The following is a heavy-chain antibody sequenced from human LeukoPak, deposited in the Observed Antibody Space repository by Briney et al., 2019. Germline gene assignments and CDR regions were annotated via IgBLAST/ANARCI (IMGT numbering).Heavy chain of an antibody. V-gene: IGHV4-31*03. CDR2: IYYSGST. Sequence: SETLSLTCTVSGGSISSGGYYWSWIRQHPGKGLEWIGYIYYSGSTYYNPSLKSRVTISVDTSKNQFSLKLSSVTAADMAVCYCARVQGMVYANFDYWGQGTLVTVSS. CDR1: GGSISSGGYY. CDR3: ARVQGMVYANFDY. J-gene: IGHJ4*02. D-gene: IGHD2-8*01.